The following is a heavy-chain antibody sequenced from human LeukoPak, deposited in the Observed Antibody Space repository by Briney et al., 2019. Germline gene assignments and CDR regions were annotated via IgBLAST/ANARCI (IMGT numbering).Heavy chain of an antibody. V-gene: IGHV3-23*01. CDR2: ISGSGGST. J-gene: IGHJ4*02. CDR1: GFTXSSYA. CDR3: AKESWYYDSSGYLDY. D-gene: IGHD3-22*01. Sequence: XSCXXXGFTXSSYAMSWVRQAPGKGLEWVSAISGSGGSTYYADSVKGRFTISRDNSKNTLYLQMNSLRAEDTAVYYCAKESWYYDSSGYLDYWGQGTLVTVSS.